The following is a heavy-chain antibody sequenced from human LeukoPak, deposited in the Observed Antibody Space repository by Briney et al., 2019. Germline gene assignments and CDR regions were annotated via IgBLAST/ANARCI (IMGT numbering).Heavy chain of an antibody. CDR2: ISSSSSYI. D-gene: IGHD2-2*02. J-gene: IGHJ6*02. CDR1: GFTFSSYS. Sequence: PGGSLRLSCAASGFTFSSYSVNWVRQAPGKGLEWVSSISSSSSYIYYADSVKGRFTISRDNAKNSLYLQMNSLRAEDTAVYYCARDPAIKELGIGYYYYGMDVWGQGTTVTVSS. V-gene: IGHV3-21*01. CDR3: ARDPAIKELGIGYYYYGMDV.